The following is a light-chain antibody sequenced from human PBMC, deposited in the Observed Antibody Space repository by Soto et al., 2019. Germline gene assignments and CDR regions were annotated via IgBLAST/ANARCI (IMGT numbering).Light chain of an antibody. CDR1: QSVSSKY. Sequence: EVVLTQSPGTLSLSPGERATLSCRASQSVSSKYLAWFQQKPGQAPRLLIYGASNRATGIPDRFSGSGSGADFTLTISRLEPEDFAVYYCQQSGRTFGPGTKLEMK. J-gene: IGKJ2*01. V-gene: IGKV3-20*01. CDR3: QQSGRT. CDR2: GAS.